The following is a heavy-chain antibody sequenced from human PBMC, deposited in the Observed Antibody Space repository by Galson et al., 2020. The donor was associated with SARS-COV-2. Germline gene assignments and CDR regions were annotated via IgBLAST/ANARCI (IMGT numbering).Heavy chain of an antibody. CDR2: ISYDGTNK. J-gene: IGHJ5*02. CDR1: GFTFSNYA. CDR3: ARDLHYRGSGSYSTEGNWFDP. Sequence: GGSLRLSCAASGFTFSNYAMDWVRQAPGKGLEWVAAISYDGTNKYFADSVKGRFTISRDNSKNTLSLQMNSLRTEDTAVYYCARDLHYRGSGSYSTEGNWFDPWGQGTLVTVSS. V-gene: IGHV3-30-3*01. D-gene: IGHD3-10*01.